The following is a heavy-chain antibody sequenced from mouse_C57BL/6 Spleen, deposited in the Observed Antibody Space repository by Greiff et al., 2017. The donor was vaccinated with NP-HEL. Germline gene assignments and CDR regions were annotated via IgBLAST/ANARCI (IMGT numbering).Heavy chain of an antibody. J-gene: IGHJ4*01. CDR2: ISDGGSYT. CDR1: GFTFSSYA. V-gene: IGHV5-4*01. Sequence: EVKVVESGGGLVKPGGSLKLSCAASGFTFSSYAMSWVRQTPEKRLEWVATISDGGSYTYYPDNVKGRFTISRDNAKNNLYLQMSHLKSEDTAMYYCAREGTPVIYYYAMDYWGQGTSVTVSS. D-gene: IGHD3-3*01. CDR3: AREGTPVIYYYAMDY.